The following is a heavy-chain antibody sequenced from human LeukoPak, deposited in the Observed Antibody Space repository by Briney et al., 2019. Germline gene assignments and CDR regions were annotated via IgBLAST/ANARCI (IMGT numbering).Heavy chain of an antibody. CDR1: GFTFSSYA. Sequence: PGGSLRLSCAASGFTFSSYAMNWVRQAPGKGLEWVSSISSSSTYIYYADSVKGRFTISRDNARNSLYLQVNTLRAEDTAVYYCAKNGGTTTPLYFDFWGQGILVTVSS. V-gene: IGHV3-21*01. D-gene: IGHD1-7*01. CDR2: ISSSSTYI. CDR3: AKNGGTTTPLYFDF. J-gene: IGHJ4*02.